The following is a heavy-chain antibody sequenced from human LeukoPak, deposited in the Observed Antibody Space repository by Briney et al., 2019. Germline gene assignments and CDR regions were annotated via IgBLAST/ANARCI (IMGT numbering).Heavy chain of an antibody. D-gene: IGHD2-2*02. Sequence: ASVKVSCKASGYTFTSYGISWVRQAPGQGLEWMGWISAYNGNTNYAQKLQGRVTMTTDTSTSTAYMELRSLRSDDTAVYYCASKGYCSSTSCYTAYYYGMDVWGQGTTVTVSS. CDR1: GYTFTSYG. CDR3: ASKGYCSSTSCYTAYYYGMDV. J-gene: IGHJ6*02. V-gene: IGHV1-18*01. CDR2: ISAYNGNT.